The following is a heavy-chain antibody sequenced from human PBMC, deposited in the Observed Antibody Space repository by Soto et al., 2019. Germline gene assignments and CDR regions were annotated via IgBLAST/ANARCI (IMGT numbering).Heavy chain of an antibody. V-gene: IGHV3-9*01. D-gene: IGHD2-8*01. J-gene: IGHJ4*02. CDR2: INWDSGDI. CDR3: AKDTAPGFYDANGHLDY. CDR1: GISLDDYA. Sequence: PGGSLRLSCVPSGISLDDYAMHWVRQVPGKGLEWVSGINWDSGDIGYADSVKGRFTISRDNAKNSLYLQMNSLKTEDTALYYCAKDTAPGFYDANGHLDYWGQGTPVTVSS.